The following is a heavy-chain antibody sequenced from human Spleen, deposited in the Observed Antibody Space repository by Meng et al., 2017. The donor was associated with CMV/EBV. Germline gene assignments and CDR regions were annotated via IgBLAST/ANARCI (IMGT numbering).Heavy chain of an antibody. V-gene: IGHV3-30*19. D-gene: IGHD2-2*01. CDR2: ISYDGSNK. CDR3: ARDRVRRDIVVVPAALYYGMDV. Sequence: GGSLRLSCAASGFTFTNYGIHWARQAPGKGLEWVAVISYDGSNKYYADSVKGRFTISRDNSKNTLYLQMNSLRAEDTAVYYCARDRVRRDIVVVPAALYYGMDVWGQGTTVTVSS. J-gene: IGHJ6*02. CDR1: GFTFTNYG.